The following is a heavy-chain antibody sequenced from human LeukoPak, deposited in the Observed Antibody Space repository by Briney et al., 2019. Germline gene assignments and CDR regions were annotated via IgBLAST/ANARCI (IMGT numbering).Heavy chain of an antibody. CDR1: GGSISSYY. V-gene: IGHV4-59*01. D-gene: IGHD6-6*01. CDR2: IYYSGST. CDR3: ARSQMGSSSAFDY. J-gene: IGHJ4*02. Sequence: SETLSLTCTVPGGSISSYYWSWIRQPPGKGLEWIGYIYYSGSTNYNPSLKSRVTISVDTSKNQFSLKLSSVTAADTAVYYCARSQMGSSSAFDYWGQGTLVTVSS.